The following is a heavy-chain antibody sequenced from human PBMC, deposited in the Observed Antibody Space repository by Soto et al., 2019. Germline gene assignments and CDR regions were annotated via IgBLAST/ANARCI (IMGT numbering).Heavy chain of an antibody. Sequence: TSETLSLTCTVSGASISSGDYFWSWIRQSPGKGLQWIGYIYDSGSSYYNPSLKSRVTMSVDTSKNQFSLKLSSVTAADTAVYYCAREKGYISGPKNFDYWGQGTLVTVS. V-gene: IGHV4-30-4*01. CDR2: IYDSGSS. CDR3: AREKGYISGPKNFDY. CDR1: GASISSGDYF. J-gene: IGHJ4*02. D-gene: IGHD5-12*01.